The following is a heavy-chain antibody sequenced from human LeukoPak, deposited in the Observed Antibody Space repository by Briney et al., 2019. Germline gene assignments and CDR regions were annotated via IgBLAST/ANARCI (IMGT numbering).Heavy chain of an antibody. V-gene: IGHV1-46*01. J-gene: IGHJ4*02. CDR1: GYTFTSYY. CDR3: ARVNHCSSTSCYLGGIDY. Sequence: ASVKVSCKASGYTFTSYYMHWARRAPGQGLEWMGIINPSGGSTSYAQKFQGRVTMTRDTSTSTVYMELSSLRSEDTAVYYCARVNHCSSTSCYLGGIDYWGQGTLVTVSS. D-gene: IGHD2-2*01. CDR2: INPSGGST.